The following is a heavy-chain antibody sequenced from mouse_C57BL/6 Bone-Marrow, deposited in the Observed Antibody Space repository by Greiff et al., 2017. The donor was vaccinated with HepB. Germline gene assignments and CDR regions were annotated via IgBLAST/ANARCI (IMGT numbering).Heavy chain of an antibody. CDR1: GYAFSSSW. Sequence: QVQLQQSGPELVKPGASVKISCKASGYAFSSSWMNWVKQRPGKGLEWIGRIYPGDGDTNYNGKFKGKATLTADKSSSTAYMQLSSLTSEDSAVYFCASRYYDYDDAYWGQGTLVTVSA. J-gene: IGHJ3*01. CDR2: IYPGDGDT. D-gene: IGHD2-4*01. CDR3: ASRYYDYDDAY. V-gene: IGHV1-82*01.